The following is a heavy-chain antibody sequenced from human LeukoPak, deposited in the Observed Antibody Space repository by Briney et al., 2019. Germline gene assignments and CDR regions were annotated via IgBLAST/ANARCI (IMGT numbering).Heavy chain of an antibody. D-gene: IGHD3-22*01. V-gene: IGHV3-15*01. CDR2: IKSKTDGGTT. CDR3: TTDRKYYYDSSGYLVVDY. Sequence: GGSLRLSCAASGFTFSNAWMSWVRQAPGKGLEWVGRIKSKTDGGTTDYAAPVKGRFTISRDDSKNTLYLQMNSLKTEDAAVYYCTTDRKYYYDSSGYLVVDYWGQGTLVTVSS. CDR1: GFTFSNAW. J-gene: IGHJ4*02.